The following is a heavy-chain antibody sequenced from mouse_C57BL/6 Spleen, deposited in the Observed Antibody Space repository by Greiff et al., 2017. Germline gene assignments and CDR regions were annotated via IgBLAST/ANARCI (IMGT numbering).Heavy chain of an antibody. D-gene: IGHD2-2*01. V-gene: IGHV1-54*01. Sequence: QVQLKQPGAELVRPGTSVKVSCKASGYAFTNYLIEWVKQRPGQGLEWIGVINPGSGGTNYHEKFKGKATLTADKSSSTAYMQLSSLTSEDSAVYFCARFPMVTTGDWDFDVWGTGTTVTVSS. CDR2: INPGSGGT. J-gene: IGHJ1*03. CDR1: GYAFTNYL. CDR3: ARFPMVTTGDWDFDV.